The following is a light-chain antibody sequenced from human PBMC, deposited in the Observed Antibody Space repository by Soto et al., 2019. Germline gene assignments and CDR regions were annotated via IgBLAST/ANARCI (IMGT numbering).Light chain of an antibody. CDR1: QSVSSSY. CDR3: QQYDNSPTT. CDR2: GAS. J-gene: IGKJ1*01. V-gene: IGKV3-20*01. Sequence: EIVLTQSPGTLSLSPGERATLSCRATQSVSSSYLAWYQQKPGQAPRLLIYGASNRATGIPDRFSGSGSGTDFPLTISRLEPEDFAVYYCQQYDNSPTTFGQGTKVEIK.